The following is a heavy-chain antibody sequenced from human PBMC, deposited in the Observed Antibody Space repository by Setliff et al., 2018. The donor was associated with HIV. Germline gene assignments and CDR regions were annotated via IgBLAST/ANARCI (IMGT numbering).Heavy chain of an antibody. CDR2: IYYSGST. CDR1: GGSISSHY. J-gene: IGHJ4*02. V-gene: IGHV4-59*11. Sequence: NPSETLSLTCTVSGGSISSHYWSWIRQPPGKGLEWIGSIYYSGSTNYNPSLKSRVTISVDTSMNQFSLKLSSVTAADTAVYYCARDLSGDSSGYYGVRFGYWGQGTLVTVSS. D-gene: IGHD3-22*01. CDR3: ARDLSGDSSGYYGVRFGY.